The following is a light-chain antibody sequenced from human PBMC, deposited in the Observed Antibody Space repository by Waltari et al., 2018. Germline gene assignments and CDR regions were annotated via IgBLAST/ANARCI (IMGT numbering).Light chain of an antibody. V-gene: IGKV3-20*01. CDR1: QYVSSDY. J-gene: IGKJ4*01. CDR2: GAS. Sequence: IALTLSPGSLSWAPGERATASCRASQYVSSDYLAWYQQKRGQAPRLLVYGASRRASDIPDRFSGSGSGTDFSLTISRLEPEDFAVYFCQQYGSSPVTFGGGTKVEIK. CDR3: QQYGSSPVT.